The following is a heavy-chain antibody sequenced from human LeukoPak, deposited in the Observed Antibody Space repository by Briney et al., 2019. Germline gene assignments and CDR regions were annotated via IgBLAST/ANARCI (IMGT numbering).Heavy chain of an antibody. CDR2: IYHSGGT. D-gene: IGHD6-19*01. J-gene: IGHJ4*02. Sequence: SETLSLTCTVSGGSISSYYWSWIRQPPGKGLEWIGYIYHSGGTSYNPSLKSRVTISVDTSKNQFSLKLSSVTAADTAVYYCARSSGWYYFESWGQGTLATVSS. CDR3: ARSSGWYYFES. CDR1: GGSISSYY. V-gene: IGHV4-59*01.